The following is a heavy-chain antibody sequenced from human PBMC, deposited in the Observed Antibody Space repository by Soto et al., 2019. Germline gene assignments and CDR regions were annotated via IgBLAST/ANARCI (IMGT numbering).Heavy chain of an antibody. V-gene: IGHV6-1*01. J-gene: IGHJ6*02. CDR2: TYYRSKWYN. D-gene: IGHD1-20*01. CDR1: GDSVSSNSAA. Sequence: PSQTLSLTCAISGDSVSSNSAAWNWIRQSPSRGLEWLGRTYYRSKWYNDYAVSVKSRITINPDTSKNQFSLQLNSVTPEDTAVYYCARGIRTRWYNWNYDYYGMDVWGQGTTVTVSS. CDR3: ARGIRTRWYNWNYDYYGMDV.